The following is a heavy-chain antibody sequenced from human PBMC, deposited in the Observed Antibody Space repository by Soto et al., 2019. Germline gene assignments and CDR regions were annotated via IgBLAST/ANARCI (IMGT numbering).Heavy chain of an antibody. D-gene: IGHD2-15*01. Sequence: SETLSLTCTFSCGSVISGSYYWSWIRQPPGKGLEWIGYIYYSGSTNYNPSLKSRVTISVDTSKNQFSLKLSSVTAADTAVYYCAREPLGYCSGGSCYPGVFDYWGQGTLVTVSS. CDR3: AREPLGYCSGGSCYPGVFDY. V-gene: IGHV4-61*01. J-gene: IGHJ4*02. CDR2: IYYSGST. CDR1: CGSVISGSYY.